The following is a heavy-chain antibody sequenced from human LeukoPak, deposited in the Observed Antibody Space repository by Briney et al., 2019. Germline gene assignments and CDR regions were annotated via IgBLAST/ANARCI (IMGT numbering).Heavy chain of an antibody. V-gene: IGHV3-48*03. CDR2: ISSSGSTI. Sequence: TGGSLRLSCAASGITVSTNYMNWVRQAPGKGLEWVSYISSSGSTIYYADSVKGRFTISRDNAKNSLYLQMNSLRAEDTAVYYCARDPHMITFGGVIVIGLDYGGQGTLVTVSS. CDR3: ARDPHMITFGGVIVIGLDY. D-gene: IGHD3-16*02. CDR1: GITVSTNY. J-gene: IGHJ4*02.